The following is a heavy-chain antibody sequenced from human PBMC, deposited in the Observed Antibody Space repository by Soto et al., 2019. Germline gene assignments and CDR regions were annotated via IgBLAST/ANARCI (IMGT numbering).Heavy chain of an antibody. Sequence: QVQLVESGGGLVKPGGSLRLCCAASGFTFSDYYMSWIRQAPGKGLEWDSYISSSSSYTNYADSVKGRFTISRDNAKNSLCLQMNSLRADDTAVYYCARDLYDYYDSSGHPDYWGQGTLVTVSS. CDR1: GFTFSDYY. CDR3: ARDLYDYYDSSGHPDY. J-gene: IGHJ4*02. V-gene: IGHV3-11*06. CDR2: ISSSSSYT. D-gene: IGHD3-22*01.